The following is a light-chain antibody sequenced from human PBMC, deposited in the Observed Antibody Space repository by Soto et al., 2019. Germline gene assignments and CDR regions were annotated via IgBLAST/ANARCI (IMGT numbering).Light chain of an antibody. V-gene: IGKV3-11*01. Sequence: EIVLTQSPATLSLSPGERATLSCRASQRVGDYLAWYQQKLGQAPRLLIYDASNRATGIPARFSGSGSVTDFTLTISSLEPEDFSVYYCQQRSDWPSCGQGTKLEIK. J-gene: IGKJ2*01. CDR2: DAS. CDR1: QRVGDY. CDR3: QQRSDWPS.